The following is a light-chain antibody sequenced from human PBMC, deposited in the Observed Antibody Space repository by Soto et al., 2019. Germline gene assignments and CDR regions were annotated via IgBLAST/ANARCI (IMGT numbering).Light chain of an antibody. J-gene: IGLJ2*01. CDR3: QSYDSSLSGVV. V-gene: IGLV1-40*01. Sequence: QSVLTQPPSVSGAPGQRVTISCTGSSSNIGSGYDVHWYQQLPGTAPKLLIYGTSNRPSGVPDRFSGSKSGTSASLAITGLQAEDEADYYCQSYDSSLSGVVFGGRTKLTVL. CDR2: GTS. CDR1: SSNIGSGYD.